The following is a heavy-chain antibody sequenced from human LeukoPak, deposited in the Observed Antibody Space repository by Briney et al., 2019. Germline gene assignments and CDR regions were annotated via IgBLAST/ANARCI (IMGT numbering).Heavy chain of an antibody. D-gene: IGHD5-18*01. CDR1: GFTFNSYG. V-gene: IGHV3-30*02. J-gene: IGHJ4*02. CDR3: AKDGVSAMEL. Sequence: GGSLRLSCAASGFTFNSYGMHWVRQAPGKGLEWVAVIWYDGSNKYYADSVKGRFTISRDNSKNTLYLQMNSLRAEDTAVYYCAKDGVSAMELWGQGTLVTVSS. CDR2: IWYDGSNK.